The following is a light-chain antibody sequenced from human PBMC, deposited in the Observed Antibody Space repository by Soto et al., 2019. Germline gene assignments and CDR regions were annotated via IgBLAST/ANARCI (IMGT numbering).Light chain of an antibody. Sequence: QSALTQPASVSGFPGQSITISCTGTSSDIGGYNFVSWYQQHPGKAPKVMIYEVSNRPSGVSNRFSGSKSGNTASLTISGLQAEEGGEYYRRSYASNSIRMFGGRTKLTVL. V-gene: IGLV2-14*01. J-gene: IGLJ3*02. CDR1: SSDIGGYNF. CDR2: EVS. CDR3: RSYASNSIRM.